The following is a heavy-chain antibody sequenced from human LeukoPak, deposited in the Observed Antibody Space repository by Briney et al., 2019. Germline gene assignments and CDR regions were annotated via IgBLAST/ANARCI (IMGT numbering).Heavy chain of an antibody. D-gene: IGHD2-8*02. J-gene: IGHJ4*02. CDR2: IYHTGST. Sequence: PSETLSLTCTVSGGSISSYYWSWTRQTPGKGLEWIGYIYHTGSTKYNPSLKSRVTISIDTSKNHFSLTLTSVTAADTAVYYCSTDSPTGFDHWGQGALVTVSS. CDR3: STDSPTGFDH. CDR1: GGSISSYY. V-gene: IGHV4-59*01.